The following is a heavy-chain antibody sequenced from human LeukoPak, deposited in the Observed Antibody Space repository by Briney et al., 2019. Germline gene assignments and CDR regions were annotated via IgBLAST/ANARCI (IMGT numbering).Heavy chain of an antibody. J-gene: IGHJ6*03. Sequence: EASVKVSCKASGGTFSSYAIGWVRQAPGQGLEWMGRIIPIFGTANYAQKFQGRVTITTDESTSTAYMELSSLRSEDTAVYYCASGSAQIAVAGTMDYYYYYMDVWGKGTTVTVSS. CDR3: ASGSAQIAVAGTMDYYYYYMDV. CDR2: IIPIFGTA. V-gene: IGHV1-69*05. CDR1: GGTFSSYA. D-gene: IGHD6-19*01.